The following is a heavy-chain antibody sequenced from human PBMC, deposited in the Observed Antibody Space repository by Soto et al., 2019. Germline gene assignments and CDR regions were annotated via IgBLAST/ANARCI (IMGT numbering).Heavy chain of an antibody. D-gene: IGHD2-2*01. J-gene: IGHJ4*02. Sequence: SETLSLTCTVSNDSVLTSIYYWAWIRQPPGKGLEWIGTVYYTGTTYYNPSLQSRVTISIDTSKNQFSLNLDSVTAADTAVYYCARNWNLALVPAAYFDSWGQGTMVTVSS. CDR2: VYYTGTT. CDR3: ARNWNLALVPAAYFDS. V-gene: IGHV4-39*01. CDR1: NDSVLTSIYY.